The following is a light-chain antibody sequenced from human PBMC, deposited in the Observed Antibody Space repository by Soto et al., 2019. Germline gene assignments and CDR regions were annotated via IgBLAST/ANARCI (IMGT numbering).Light chain of an antibody. CDR1: SSNIGAGYD. CDR3: QSYDSSLSGYV. J-gene: IGLJ1*01. Sequence: QSVLTQPPSVSGAPGQRVTISCTGRSSNIGAGYDVHWYQQLPGTAPKLLIFVNTNRPSGVPDRFSGSKSGTSASLAITGLQAEDEADYYCQSYDSSLSGYVFGTGTKLTVL. V-gene: IGLV1-40*01. CDR2: VNT.